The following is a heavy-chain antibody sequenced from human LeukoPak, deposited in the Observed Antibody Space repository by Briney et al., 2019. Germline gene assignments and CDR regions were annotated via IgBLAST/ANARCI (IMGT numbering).Heavy chain of an antibody. CDR2: INPNTGDT. Sequence: EASVKVSCKASGYTFTDYYMHWVRQAPGQGLEWMGWINPNTGDTTYAQKFQGRVTMTRDTSISRAYMELSSLRSEDTAVYYCAGGRYSPRLSPTMNYYYYYYMDVWGKGTVVTVSS. V-gene: IGHV1-2*02. D-gene: IGHD5-18*01. J-gene: IGHJ6*03. CDR3: AGGRYSPRLSPTMNYYYYYYMDV. CDR1: GYTFTDYY.